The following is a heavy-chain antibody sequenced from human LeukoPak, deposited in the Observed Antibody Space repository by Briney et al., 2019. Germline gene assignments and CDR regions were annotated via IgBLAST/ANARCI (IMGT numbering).Heavy chain of an antibody. Sequence: PGGSLRLSCAASGFTFSSYSMNWVRQAPGKGLEWVSSISSSSSYIYYADSVKGRFAISRDNAKNSLYLQMNSLRAEDTAVYYCARAQGGRSIVGATKRPGKAFDIWGQGTMVTVSS. CDR2: ISSSSSYI. V-gene: IGHV3-21*01. CDR3: ARAQGGRSIVGATKRPGKAFDI. CDR1: GFTFSSYS. J-gene: IGHJ3*02. D-gene: IGHD1-26*01.